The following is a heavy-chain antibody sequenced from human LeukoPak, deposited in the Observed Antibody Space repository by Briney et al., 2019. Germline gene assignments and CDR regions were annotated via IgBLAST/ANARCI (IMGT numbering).Heavy chain of an antibody. Sequence: ASVKVSCKASGYTFTSYGFSWVRQAPGQGPEWMGRISTYNGNTNYAQKLQGRVTMTTDTSTSTAYMELRSLRSDDTAVYYCARDTGYVLDYWGQGTLVTVSS. D-gene: IGHD5-12*01. V-gene: IGHV1-18*01. CDR1: GYTFTSYG. CDR2: ISTYNGNT. CDR3: ARDTGYVLDY. J-gene: IGHJ4*02.